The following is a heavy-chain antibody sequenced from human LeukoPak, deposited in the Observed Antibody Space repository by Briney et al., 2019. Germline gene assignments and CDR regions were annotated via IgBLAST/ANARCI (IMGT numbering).Heavy chain of an antibody. CDR2: INSDGSST. D-gene: IGHD4-17*01. V-gene: IGHV3-74*01. CDR3: ARDRRGDYVFDY. CDR1: GFTFSSYW. J-gene: IGHJ4*02. Sequence: GGSLRLSCAASGFTFSSYWMHWVRQAPGKGLVWVSRINSDGSSTSYADSVKGRFTISRDNAKNSLYLQMNSLRAEDTAVYYCARDRRGDYVFDYWGQGTLVTVSS.